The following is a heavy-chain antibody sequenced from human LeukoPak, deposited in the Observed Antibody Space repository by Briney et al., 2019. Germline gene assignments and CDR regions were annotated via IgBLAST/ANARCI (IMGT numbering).Heavy chain of an antibody. CDR1: GYTFTGYY. CDR3: ARAYYDSSGYYPVVY. Sequence: PVASVKVSCKASGYTFTGYYMHWVRQAPGQGLEWMGWINPNSGGTNYAQKFQGRVTMTRDTSISTAYMELSRLRSDDTAVYYCARAYYDSSGYYPVVYWGQGTLVTVSS. D-gene: IGHD3-22*01. CDR2: INPNSGGT. V-gene: IGHV1-2*02. J-gene: IGHJ4*02.